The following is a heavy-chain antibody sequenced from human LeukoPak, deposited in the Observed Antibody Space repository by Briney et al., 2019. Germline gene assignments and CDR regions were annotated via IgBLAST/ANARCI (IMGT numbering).Heavy chain of an antibody. D-gene: IGHD3-3*01. J-gene: IGHJ6*03. CDR3: AREITIFGVARYYYCMDV. CDR2: IYYSGST. CDR1: GGSISSSSYY. V-gene: IGHV4-39*07. Sequence: SETLSLTCTVSGGSISSSSYYWGWIRQPPGKGLEWIGSIYYSGSTYYNPSLKSRVTISVDTSKNQFSLKLSSVTAADTAVYYCAREITIFGVARYYYCMDVWGKGTTVTVSS.